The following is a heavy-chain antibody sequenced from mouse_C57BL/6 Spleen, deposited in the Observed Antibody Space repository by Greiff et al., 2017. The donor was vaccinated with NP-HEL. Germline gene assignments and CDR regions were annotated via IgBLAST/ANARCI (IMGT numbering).Heavy chain of an antibody. CDR2: IDPSDSET. Sequence: VQLQQSGAELVRPGSSVKLSCKASGYTFTSYWMHWVKQRPIQGLEWIGNIDPSDSETHYNQKFKDKATLTVDKSSSTAYMQLSSLTSEDSAVYYCARYDTTVVGGMDYWGQGTSVTVSS. D-gene: IGHD1-1*01. CDR1: GYTFTSYW. J-gene: IGHJ4*01. CDR3: ARYDTTVVGGMDY. V-gene: IGHV1-52*01.